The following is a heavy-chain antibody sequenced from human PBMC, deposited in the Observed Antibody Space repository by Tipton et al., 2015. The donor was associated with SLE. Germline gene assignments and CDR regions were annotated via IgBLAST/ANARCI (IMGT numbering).Heavy chain of an antibody. D-gene: IGHD1-20*01. V-gene: IGHV4-34*01. CDR3: ARSWGNWRGSYFDY. CDR2: INHSGST. CDR1: GGSFSGYY. Sequence: TLSLTCAVYGGSFSGYYWSWIRQPPGKGLEWIGEINHSGSTNYNPSLKSRVTISVDTSKNQFSLKLSSVTAADTAAYYCARSWGNWRGSYFDYWGQGTLVTVSS. J-gene: IGHJ4*02.